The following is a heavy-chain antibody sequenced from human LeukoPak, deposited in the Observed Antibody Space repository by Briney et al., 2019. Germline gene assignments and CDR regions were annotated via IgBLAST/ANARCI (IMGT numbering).Heavy chain of an antibody. D-gene: IGHD2-2*01. Sequence: GGSLRLSCAASGFTFSSYAMSWVRQAPGKGLEWVSAISGSGGSTYYADSVKGRFTISRDNSKSTLYPQMNGLTAEDTALYYCARRLVTAGITDFFDSWGQGTLVSVSS. CDR2: ISGSGGST. CDR3: ARRLVTAGITDFFDS. CDR1: GFTFSSYA. J-gene: IGHJ4*02. V-gene: IGHV3-23*01.